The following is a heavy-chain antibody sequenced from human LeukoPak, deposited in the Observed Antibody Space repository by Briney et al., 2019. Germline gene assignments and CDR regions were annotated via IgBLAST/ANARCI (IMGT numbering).Heavy chain of an antibody. CDR2: IWYDGSKK. D-gene: IGHD3-22*01. Sequence: GGSLRLSCAASGFTFSSYGMHWVRQAAGKGLEWVAVIWYDGSKKYYADSVKGRFTISRDNSKNTLYLQMNSLRAEDTAAYYCAKDTMIVASTFDYWGQGTLVTVSS. J-gene: IGHJ4*02. V-gene: IGHV3-33*06. CDR3: AKDTMIVASTFDY. CDR1: GFTFSSYG.